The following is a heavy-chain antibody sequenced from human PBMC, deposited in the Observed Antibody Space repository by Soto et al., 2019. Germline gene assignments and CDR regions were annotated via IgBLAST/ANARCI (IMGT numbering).Heavy chain of an antibody. CDR1: GFTASSNY. J-gene: IGHJ1*01. CDR2: IYSGGST. Sequence: PGGSLRLSCAASGFTASSNYMSWVRQAPGKGLEWFSVIYSGGSTYYADSVKGRFTISRDNSKNTLYLQMNSLRAEYSAVYYCARDRVESGYPEYFQHWGQGTLVTVSS. CDR3: ARDRVESGYPEYFQH. D-gene: IGHD3-22*01. V-gene: IGHV3-53*01.